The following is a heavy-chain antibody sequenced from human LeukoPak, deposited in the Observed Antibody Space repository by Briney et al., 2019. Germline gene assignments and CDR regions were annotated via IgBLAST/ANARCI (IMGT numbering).Heavy chain of an antibody. D-gene: IGHD2-15*01. Sequence: GGSLRLSCAASGFTVSSNYMSWVRQAPGKGLEGVSFIYSGGSTYYADSVKGRFTISRDNSKNTLNLQMNSMRDADTDVYYCAGALGEVAATYYFDYWGQGTMVTVSS. J-gene: IGHJ4*02. V-gene: IGHV3-53*01. CDR2: IYSGGST. CDR1: GFTVSSNY. CDR3: AGALGEVAATYYFDY.